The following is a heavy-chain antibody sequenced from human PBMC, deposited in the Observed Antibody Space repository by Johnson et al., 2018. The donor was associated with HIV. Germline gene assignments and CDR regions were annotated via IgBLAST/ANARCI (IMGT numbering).Heavy chain of an antibody. Sequence: VQLVESGGGLVQPGRSLRLSCTASGFTFDDYTMHWVRQAPGKGLEWVSLISWDGGSTYYADSVKGRFTISRDNAKNFLYLQMNSLRAEDTALYYCAKDMGCSWYDPCDAFDIWVQGTVVTFSS. V-gene: IGHV3-43*01. CDR1: GFTFDDYT. J-gene: IGHJ3*02. D-gene: IGHD6-13*01. CDR2: ISWDGGST. CDR3: AKDMGCSWYDPCDAFDI.